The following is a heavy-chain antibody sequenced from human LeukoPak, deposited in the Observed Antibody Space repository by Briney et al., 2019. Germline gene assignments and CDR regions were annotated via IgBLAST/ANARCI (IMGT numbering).Heavy chain of an antibody. CDR2: ISSRGSTI. CDR1: GFTFSNYE. J-gene: IGHJ4*02. V-gene: IGHV3-48*03. Sequence: GGSLRLSCVASGFTFSNYEMNWVRQAPGKGLEWVSYISSRGSTIYYADSVKGRFTISRDNAKNSLYLQMNSLKAEDTAIYYCARAGYSSSWLLYWGQGTLVTVSS. D-gene: IGHD6-13*01. CDR3: ARAGYSSSWLLY.